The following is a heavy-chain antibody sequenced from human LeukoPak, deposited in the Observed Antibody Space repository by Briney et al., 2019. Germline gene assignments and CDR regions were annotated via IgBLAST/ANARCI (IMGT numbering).Heavy chain of an antibody. D-gene: IGHD6-6*01. CDR1: GGTFSSYA. J-gene: IGHJ5*02. CDR3: ARDSPIAARSGLGNWFDP. CDR2: IIPIFGTA. V-gene: IGHV1-69*06. Sequence: GASVKVSCKASGGTFSSYAISWVRQAPGQGLEWMGGIIPIFGTANYAQKFQGRVTITADKSTSTAYMELSSLRSEDTAVYYCARDSPIAARSGLGNWFDPWGQGTLVTVSS.